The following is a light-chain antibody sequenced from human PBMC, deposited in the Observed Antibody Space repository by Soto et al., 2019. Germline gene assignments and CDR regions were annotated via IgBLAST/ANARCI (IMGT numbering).Light chain of an antibody. CDR1: QTLAMY. V-gene: IGKV1-39*01. J-gene: IGKJ2*01. CDR2: TTS. CDR3: QQSFTTPYT. Sequence: DIQMTQSPSSLSASVGDRVTITCRASQTLAMYVNWIQQKPGKAPKLLIYTTSSLQSGVPPRFSGSGSETDSTLTISRLQPEDSATYYCQQSFTTPYTFGQGTKLEIK.